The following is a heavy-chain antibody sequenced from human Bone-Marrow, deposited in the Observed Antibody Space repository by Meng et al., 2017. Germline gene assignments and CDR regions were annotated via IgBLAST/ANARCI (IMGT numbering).Heavy chain of an antibody. Sequence: QVQVQQWGAGLLKPPETLSLTCAFYGGSFSAYDWSWIRQPPGKGLEWLGEINHSGRTNDNPSLKSRVTISIDTSRNQLSLKLSSVTAADTAVYYCRLAYCMGDCVDYWGQGTLVTVSS. CDR1: GGSFSAYD. J-gene: IGHJ4*02. CDR2: INHSGRT. CDR3: RLAYCMGDCVDY. D-gene: IGHD2-21*01. V-gene: IGHV4-34*01.